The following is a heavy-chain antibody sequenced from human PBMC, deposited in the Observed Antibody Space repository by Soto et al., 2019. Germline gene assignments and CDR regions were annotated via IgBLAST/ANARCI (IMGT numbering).Heavy chain of an antibody. CDR2: IYYSGSP. CDR3: ARGCTTAVRKGAWFDYYYYGMDV. J-gene: IGHJ6*02. Sequence: QVQLQESGPGLVKPSETLSLTCTVSGGSISSYYWSWIRQPPGKGLEWIGYIYYSGSPNYNPSLNNRVHRSADTSKTHFSLKLSSVTAAGTAVYYCARGCTTAVRKGAWFDYYYYGMDVWGQGTTVTVSS. CDR1: GGSISSYY. D-gene: IGHD2-8*01. V-gene: IGHV4-59*01.